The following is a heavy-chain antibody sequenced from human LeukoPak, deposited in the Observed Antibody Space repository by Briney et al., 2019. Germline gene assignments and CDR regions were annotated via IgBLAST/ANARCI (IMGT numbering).Heavy chain of an antibody. V-gene: IGHV3-23*01. J-gene: IGHJ4*02. Sequence: GGSLRLSGAASGFTFSSYAMSWVRQAPGKGLEWVSAISGSGGSTYYADSVKGRFTISRDNSKNTLYLQMNSLRAEDTAVYYCAKGPEWELLLLFDYWGQGTLVTVSS. CDR1: GFTFSSYA. D-gene: IGHD1-26*01. CDR3: AKGPEWELLLLFDY. CDR2: ISGSGGST.